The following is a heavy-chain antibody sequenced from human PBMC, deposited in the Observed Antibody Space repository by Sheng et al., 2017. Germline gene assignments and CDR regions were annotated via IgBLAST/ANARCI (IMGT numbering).Heavy chain of an antibody. D-gene: IGHD3-3*01. V-gene: IGHV3-74*01. CDR1: GFTFSSYW. CDR2: INSDGSST. J-gene: IGHJ3*02. Sequence: EVQLVESGGGLVQPGGSLRLSCAASGFTFSSYWMHWVRQAPGKGLVWVSRINSDGSSTSYADSVKGRFTISRDNAKNTLYLQMNSLRAEDTAVYYCAREGLGTNYDFWELADAFDIWGQGTMVTVSS. CDR3: AREGLGTNYDFWELADAFDI.